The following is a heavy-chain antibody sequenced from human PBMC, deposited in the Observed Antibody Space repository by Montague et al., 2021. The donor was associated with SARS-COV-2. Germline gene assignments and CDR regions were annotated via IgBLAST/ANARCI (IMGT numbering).Heavy chain of an antibody. CDR3: ARGPRITMIVVVITDIWFDP. J-gene: IGHJ5*02. D-gene: IGHD3-22*01. Sequence: SEILSLTCAVYGGSFSGYYWSWIRQPPGKGLEWIGEINHSGSTNXNPSLKSRVTIPVDTSKNQFSLKLSSVTAADTAVYYCARGPRITMIVVVITDIWFDPWGQGTLVTVSS. CDR1: GGSFSGYY. V-gene: IGHV4-34*01. CDR2: INHSGST.